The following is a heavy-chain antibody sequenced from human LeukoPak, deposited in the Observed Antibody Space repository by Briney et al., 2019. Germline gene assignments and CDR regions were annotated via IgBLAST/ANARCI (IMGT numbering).Heavy chain of an antibody. D-gene: IGHD3-22*01. Sequence: QTGGSLRLSCAASGFTFSSYAMSWVRQAPGKGLEWDSAISGSGGSTYYADSVKGRFTISRDNSKNTLYLQMNSLRAEDTAVYYCASATNSSGYYPGYWGQGTLVTVSS. V-gene: IGHV3-23*01. CDR2: ISGSGGST. CDR3: ASATNSSGYYPGY. CDR1: GFTFSSYA. J-gene: IGHJ4*02.